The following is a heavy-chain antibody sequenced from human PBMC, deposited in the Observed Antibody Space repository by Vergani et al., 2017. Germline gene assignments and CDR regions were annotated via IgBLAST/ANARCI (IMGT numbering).Heavy chain of an antibody. CDR1: GFTFSSYS. D-gene: IGHD6-19*01. CDR3: ASQGEGWLGGYFDY. V-gene: IGHV3-21*01. CDR2: ISSSSSYI. Sequence: EVQLVESGGGLVKPGGSLRLSCAASGFTFSSYSMNWVRQAPGKGLEWVSSISSSSSYIYYADSVKGRFTISRDNAKNSLYLQMNSLRAEDTAVYYCASQGEGWLGGYFDYWGQGTLVTVSS. J-gene: IGHJ4*02.